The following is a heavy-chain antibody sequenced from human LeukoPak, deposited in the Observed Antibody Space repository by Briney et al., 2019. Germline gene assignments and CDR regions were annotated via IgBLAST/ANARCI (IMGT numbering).Heavy chain of an antibody. J-gene: IGHJ4*02. CDR2: ISYDGSNK. CDR3: ARGGDNDY. V-gene: IGHV3-30*04. CDR1: GFTFSSYA. Sequence: GGSLRLSCAASGFTFSSYAMHWVRQAPGKGLEWVAVISYDGSNKHYADSVKGRFTISRDNSKNTLYLQMNSLRAEDTAVYYCARGGDNDYWGQGTLVAVSS. D-gene: IGHD4-17*01.